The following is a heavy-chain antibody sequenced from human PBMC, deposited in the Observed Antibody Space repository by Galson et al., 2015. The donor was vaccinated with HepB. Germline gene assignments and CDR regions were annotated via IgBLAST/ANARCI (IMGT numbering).Heavy chain of an antibody. D-gene: IGHD6-19*01. V-gene: IGHV3-20*04. CDR2: ISWNGVRT. CDR1: GFTFHDYA. Sequence: SLRLSRAASGFTFHDYAISWVRQAPGKGLEWVSGISWNGVRTGYADSLKGRFTISRDNAKNSLYLQMDSLRAEDTALYYCVRGPRWLVGGFGDYWGQGTLVTVSS. J-gene: IGHJ4*02. CDR3: VRGPRWLVGGFGDY.